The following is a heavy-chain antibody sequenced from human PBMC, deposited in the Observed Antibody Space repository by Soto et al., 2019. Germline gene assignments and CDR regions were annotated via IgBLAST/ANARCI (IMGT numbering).Heavy chain of an antibody. CDR1: GGPISSSNW. CDR2: IYHSGST. CDR3: ARPHFMEAAAGSDYYYYGMDV. V-gene: IGHV4-4*02. J-gene: IGHJ6*02. Sequence: LSLTCAVSGGPISSSNWWSWVRQPPGKGLEWIGEIYHSGSTNYNPSLKSRVTISVDKSKNQFSLKLSSVTAADTAVYYCARPHFMEAAAGSDYYYYGMDVWGQGTTVTVSS. D-gene: IGHD6-13*01.